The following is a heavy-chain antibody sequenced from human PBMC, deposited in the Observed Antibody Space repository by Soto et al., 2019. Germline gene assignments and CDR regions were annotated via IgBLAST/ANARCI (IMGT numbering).Heavy chain of an antibody. CDR1: GYTFTSYG. Sequence: ASVKVSCKASGYTFTSYGIGWVRQAPGQGLEWMGWISACNGNTNYAQKLQGRVTMTRDTSTSTAYMELSSLRSEDTAVYYCAREPTNSSSGLGLDYWGQGTLVTVSS. J-gene: IGHJ4*02. V-gene: IGHV1-18*01. CDR3: AREPTNSSSGLGLDY. D-gene: IGHD6-13*01. CDR2: ISACNGNT.